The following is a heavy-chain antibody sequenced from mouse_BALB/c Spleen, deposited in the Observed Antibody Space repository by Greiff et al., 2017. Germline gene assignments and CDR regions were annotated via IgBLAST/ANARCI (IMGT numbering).Heavy chain of an antibody. D-gene: IGHD1-1*01. CDR3: SRKGSKDAMDY. J-gene: IGHJ4*01. Sequence: VQVVESGDDLVKPGASVKLSCKASGYTFTSYWINWVKQRPGQGLEWIGDIYPGRGITNYNEKFKSKATLTLDTSSSTAYMQLSSLTSEDSAVYYCSRKGSKDAMDYWGQGTSVTVSS. CDR1: GYTFTSYW. CDR2: IYPGRGIT. V-gene: IGHV1-55*01.